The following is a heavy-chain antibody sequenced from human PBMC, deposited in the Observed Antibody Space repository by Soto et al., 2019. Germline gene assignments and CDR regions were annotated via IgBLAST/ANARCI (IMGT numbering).Heavy chain of an antibody. J-gene: IGHJ6*02. CDR3: ARDSRALLWFGELYPYGMDV. Sequence: ASVKVSCKASGHTFTSYYMHWVRQAPGQGLEWMGIINPSGGSTTYAQKFQGRVTMTRDTSTSTVYMELSSLRSEDTAVYYCARDSRALLWFGELYPYGMDVWGQGTTVTVSS. CDR2: INPSGGST. V-gene: IGHV1-46*01. CDR1: GHTFTSYY. D-gene: IGHD3-10*01.